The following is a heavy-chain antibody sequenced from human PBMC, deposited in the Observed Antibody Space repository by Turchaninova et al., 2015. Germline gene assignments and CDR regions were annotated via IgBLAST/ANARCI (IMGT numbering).Heavy chain of an antibody. Sequence: QVVLQQSGPGLVKPSQPLSLPCALPGDSVSSDSTPWNLIRHSPSRGLEWLVRTYSSSKWYNDYAVSGKSRITINPDTAKNQFSLQLNSVTPEDTAVYYCARGFGGTFDYWGQGTLVTVSS. CDR1: GDSVSSDSTP. D-gene: IGHD4-23*01. CDR2: TYSSSKWYN. J-gene: IGHJ4*02. CDR3: ARGFGGTFDY. V-gene: IGHV6-1*01.